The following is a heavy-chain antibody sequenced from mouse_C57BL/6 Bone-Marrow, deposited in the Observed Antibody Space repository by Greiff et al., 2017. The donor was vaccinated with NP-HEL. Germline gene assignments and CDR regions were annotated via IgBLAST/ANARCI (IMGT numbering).Heavy chain of an antibody. D-gene: IGHD1-1*01. Sequence: QVQLQQSGPGLVQPSQSLSITCTVSGFSLTSYGVHWVRQSPGQGLEWLGVIWSGGSTDYNAAFISRLSISKDNSKSQVFLKMNSLQAEDTAIYYCARGYYGSRYVGYWGQGTTLTVSS. V-gene: IGHV2-2*01. J-gene: IGHJ2*01. CDR1: GFSLTSYG. CDR3: ARGYYGSRYVGY. CDR2: IWSGGST.